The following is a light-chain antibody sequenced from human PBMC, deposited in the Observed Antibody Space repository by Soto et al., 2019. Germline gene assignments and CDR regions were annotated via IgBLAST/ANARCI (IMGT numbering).Light chain of an antibody. CDR2: DTS. Sequence: QTVVTQEPSLTVSPGGTVTLTCGSSTGGVTSGHYPYRFQQKPGQAARTLIYDTSNKLSWTPARFSGSLLGGKAALTLSGAQTEDEADYYCLLLYSSGRVFGGGTKLTVL. J-gene: IGLJ2*01. CDR3: LLLYSSGRV. CDR1: TGGVTSGHY. V-gene: IGLV7-46*01.